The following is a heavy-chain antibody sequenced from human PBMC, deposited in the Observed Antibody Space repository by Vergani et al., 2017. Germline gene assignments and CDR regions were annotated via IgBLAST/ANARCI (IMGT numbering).Heavy chain of an antibody. Sequence: QVQLVQSGAEVKKPGASVKVSCKSSGYTFTSYDINWVRQATGQGLEWMGCMNPNSGNTGYAQKFQGRVTMTRKLSISTAYMELSSLRSEATAVYYCAKDVAWVGDAGAFDIWGQGTMVTVSS. CDR1: GYTFTSYD. CDR2: MNPNSGNT. D-gene: IGHD3-10*01. J-gene: IGHJ3*02. CDR3: AKDVAWVGDAGAFDI. V-gene: IGHV1-8*01.